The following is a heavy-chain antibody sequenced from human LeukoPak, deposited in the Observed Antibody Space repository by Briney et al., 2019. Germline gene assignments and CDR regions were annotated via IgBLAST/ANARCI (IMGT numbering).Heavy chain of an antibody. Sequence: GGSLRLSCAASGFTFSNYAMHWVRQAPDKGLEWVAIISYDGDTKYYVDSVKGRFTISRDNSKNTLYLQMNSLRAEDTAVYYCARHSSRWYDGGINWFDPWGQGTLVTVSS. CDR2: ISYDGDTK. D-gene: IGHD6-19*01. CDR1: GFTFSNYA. J-gene: IGHJ5*02. CDR3: ARHSSRWYDGGINWFDP. V-gene: IGHV3-30*04.